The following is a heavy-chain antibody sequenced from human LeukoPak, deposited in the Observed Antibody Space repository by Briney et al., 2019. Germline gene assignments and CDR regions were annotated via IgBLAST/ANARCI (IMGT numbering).Heavy chain of an antibody. D-gene: IGHD3-16*02. CDR1: GFTFGSPW. CDR2: INSDGSAT. CDR3: ARGTAGYHSSYFDY. J-gene: IGHJ4*02. V-gene: IGHV3-74*01. Sequence: GGSLRLSCAASGFTFGSPWMHWVRQAPGRGLVWVSRINSDGSATAYADSVKGRFTISRDNAENTLYLQMNSLRAEDTAVYYCARGTAGYHSSYFDYWGQGTLVTVSP.